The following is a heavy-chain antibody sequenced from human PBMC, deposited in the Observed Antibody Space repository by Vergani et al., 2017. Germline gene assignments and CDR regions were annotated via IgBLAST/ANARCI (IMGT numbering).Heavy chain of an antibody. CDR1: GGSMSGYY. D-gene: IGHD2-2*01. V-gene: IGHV4-59*01. J-gene: IGHJ6*02. CDR2: IYYSGST. CDR3: ARGRGYCSSTSCYAQDEEYYYYGMDV. Sequence: QLQLQESGPGLVKPSETLSLTCSVSGGSMSGYYWSWIRQPPGKGLEWIGYIYYSGSTNYNPSLKSRVTISVDTSKNQFSLKLSSVTAADTAVYYCARGRGYCSSTSCYAQDEEYYYYGMDVWGQGTTVTVSS.